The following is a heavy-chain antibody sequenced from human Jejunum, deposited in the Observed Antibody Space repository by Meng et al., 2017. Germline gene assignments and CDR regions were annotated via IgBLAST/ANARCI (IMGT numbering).Heavy chain of an antibody. D-gene: IGHD3-10*01. Sequence: GGSLRLSCAASGFTFSAYAMSWARQAPGKGLEWVSAISESGGTATYADSVRGRFTISRDNSKDRLYLQLSNLRVEDTAVYYCANRAWLESWGQGTLVTVSS. CDR2: ISESGGTA. CDR1: GFTFSAYA. V-gene: IGHV3-23*01. CDR3: ANRAWLES. J-gene: IGHJ5*01.